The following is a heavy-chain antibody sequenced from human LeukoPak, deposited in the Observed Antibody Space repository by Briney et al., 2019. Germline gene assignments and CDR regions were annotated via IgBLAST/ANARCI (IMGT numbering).Heavy chain of an antibody. Sequence: GGSLRLSCAASGFTFSNTWMNWLRQSPGKGLERVGRIKRLFDGGTKAYYAPVKARFTVSRDDSIDTLYLQMGSIKTEDTAVYYCAAQGGSGDLRYWGQGTLVTVSS. J-gene: IGHJ4*02. CDR1: GFTFSNTW. CDR2: IKRLFDGGTK. CDR3: AAQGGSGDLRY. V-gene: IGHV3-15*01. D-gene: IGHD4-17*01.